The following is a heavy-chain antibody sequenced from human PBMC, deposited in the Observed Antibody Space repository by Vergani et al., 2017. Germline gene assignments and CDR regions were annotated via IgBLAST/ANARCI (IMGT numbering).Heavy chain of an antibody. J-gene: IGHJ6*03. Sequence: QVQLQESGPGLVKHSETLSLTCTVSGGSISSYYWSWIRQHPGKGLEWIGYIYYSGTTNYNPSLKSRVTITVDTSKNQFSLKLSSVTAADTAADYCAIVRRIYCSGGSCYEVYYYYMDVWGKGTTVTGSS. CDR1: GGSISSYY. CDR2: IYYSGTT. CDR3: AIVRRIYCSGGSCYEVYYYYMDV. D-gene: IGHD2-15*01. V-gene: IGHV4-59*01.